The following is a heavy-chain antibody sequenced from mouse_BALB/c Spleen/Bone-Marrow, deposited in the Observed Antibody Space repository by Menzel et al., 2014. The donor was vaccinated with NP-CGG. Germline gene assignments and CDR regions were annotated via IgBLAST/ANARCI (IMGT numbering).Heavy chain of an antibody. Sequence: VQLQQSGAQLAKPGASVKMSCKASGYTFTSYWMHWVKQRPGLGLEWIGYINPITGYTEYNQKFKDKATLTADKSSSTAYMQLSSLTSEDSAVYYCARNYDYDGGYCAMDYWGQGTSVTVSS. V-gene: IGHV1-7*01. CDR1: GYTFTSYW. CDR3: ARNYDYDGGYCAMDY. J-gene: IGHJ4*01. CDR2: INPITGYT. D-gene: IGHD2-4*01.